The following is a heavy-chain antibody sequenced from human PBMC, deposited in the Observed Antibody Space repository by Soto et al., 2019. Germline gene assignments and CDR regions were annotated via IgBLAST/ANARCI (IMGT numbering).Heavy chain of an antibody. V-gene: IGHV4-30-4*01. CDR1: GGSISGGVHS. CDR3: AREIMPLTNDWYFDL. CDR2: IFDSGST. D-gene: IGHD2-8*01. Sequence: QVQLQESGPGLVKPSETLSLTCTVSGGSISGGVHSWSWIRQPPGKGLAWIGHIFDSGSTYYTPSLKSRLTISVDTSKNQFSLRLSSVTAADTAVYYCAREIMPLTNDWYFDLWGRGTLVTVSS. J-gene: IGHJ2*01.